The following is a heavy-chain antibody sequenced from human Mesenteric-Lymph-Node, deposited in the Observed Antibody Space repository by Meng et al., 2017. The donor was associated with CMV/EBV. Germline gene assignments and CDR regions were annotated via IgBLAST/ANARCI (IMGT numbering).Heavy chain of an antibody. D-gene: IGHD2-15*01. CDR1: GFTFSSYG. CDR3: AKTNYCSGGSCYSKDYYYGMDV. Sequence: GGSLRLSCAASGFTFSSYGMHWVRQAPGKGLEWVAVIWYDGNNKYYADSVKGRFTISRDNSKNTLYLQMNGLRAEDTAVYYCAKTNYCSGGSCYSKDYYYGMDVWGQGTTVTVSS. V-gene: IGHV3-33*06. CDR2: IWYDGNNK. J-gene: IGHJ6*02.